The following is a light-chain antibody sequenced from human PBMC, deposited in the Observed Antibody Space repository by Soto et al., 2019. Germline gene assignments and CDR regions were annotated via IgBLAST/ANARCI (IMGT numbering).Light chain of an antibody. CDR2: EVN. CDR1: SSDVGSYNY. Sequence: QSALTQPPSASGSPGQSVTISCTGTSSDVGSYNYVSWYQQHPDKAPKLIIYEVNERPSGVPDRFSGSKSGNTASLTVSGLQADYEADYYCTSYAGSNNPVVFGGGTKLTVL. CDR3: TSYAGSNNPVV. V-gene: IGLV2-8*01. J-gene: IGLJ3*02.